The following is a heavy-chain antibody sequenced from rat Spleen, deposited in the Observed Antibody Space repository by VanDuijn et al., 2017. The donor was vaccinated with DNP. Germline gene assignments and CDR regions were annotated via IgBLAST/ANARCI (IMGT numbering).Heavy chain of an antibody. D-gene: IGHD1-5*01. CDR3: TRDDIGTTRFDY. V-gene: IGHV2-4*01. CDR2: ISSGGST. J-gene: IGHJ2*01. Sequence: QVQLKESGPGLVQPSQTLSLTCTVSGFSLTSYGVSWVCQPPGKGLEWIAAISSGGSTNYNSALKSRLSISRDTSKSQVFLKMNSLQTEDTAIYFCTRDDIGTTRFDYWGQGVMVTVSS. CDR1: GFSLTSYG.